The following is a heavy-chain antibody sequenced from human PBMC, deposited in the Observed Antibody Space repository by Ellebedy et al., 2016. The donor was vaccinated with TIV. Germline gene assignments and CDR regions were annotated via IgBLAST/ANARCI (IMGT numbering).Heavy chain of an antibody. J-gene: IGHJ4*02. D-gene: IGHD6-19*01. Sequence: PGGSLRLSCAASEFTFSSYGMHWVRQAPGKGLEWVTFIRYDGSNKYYADSVRGRFTISRDNSKNTLYLQVNSLRAEDTAVYFCAKDGSQYSSGWYMDYWGQGTPVTVSS. CDR2: IRYDGSNK. V-gene: IGHV3-30*02. CDR3: AKDGSQYSSGWYMDY. CDR1: EFTFSSYG.